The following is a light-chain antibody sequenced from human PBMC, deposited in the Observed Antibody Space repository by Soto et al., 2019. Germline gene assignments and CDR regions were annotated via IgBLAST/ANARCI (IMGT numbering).Light chain of an antibody. CDR2: KAS. Sequence: DIPMTQSPSTLSASVGDRVTITCRASQSISSWLAWYQQKPGKAPKLLIYKASSLESGVPSSFSGSGSGTEFTLTISSLQPDAFATYSCQQYNSYWTFGQGTKVEIK. V-gene: IGKV1-5*03. CDR3: QQYNSYWT. J-gene: IGKJ1*01. CDR1: QSISSW.